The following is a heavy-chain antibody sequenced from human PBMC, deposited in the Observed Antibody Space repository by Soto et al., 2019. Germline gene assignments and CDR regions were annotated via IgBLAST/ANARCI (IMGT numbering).Heavy chain of an antibody. CDR1: GGPFSTFG. D-gene: IGHD4-17*01. Sequence: SVKVSCKASGGPFSTFGISWVRQAPGQGLEWMGGIIPFFGTARYSQKFEDRITITADESTNTVYMDLRSLTSEDTAIYYCAKSAPMDAGDKYYYDFWGQGALVTVSS. CDR2: IIPFFGTA. CDR3: AKSAPMDAGDKYYYDF. V-gene: IGHV1-69*13. J-gene: IGHJ4*02.